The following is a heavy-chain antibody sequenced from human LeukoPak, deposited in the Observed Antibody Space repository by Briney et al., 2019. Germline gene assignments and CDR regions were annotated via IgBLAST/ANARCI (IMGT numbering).Heavy chain of an antibody. Sequence: SSETLSLTCAVYGGSFSGYYWTWIRQPPGKGLEWIGEINHSGSANYNPSLKSRATISLDTSKNQFSLKVSSVTAADTAVYYCARGQGTVTTHWGQGTLVTVSS. V-gene: IGHV4-34*01. CDR1: GGSFSGYY. J-gene: IGHJ4*02. CDR2: INHSGSA. CDR3: ARGQGTVTTH. D-gene: IGHD4-17*01.